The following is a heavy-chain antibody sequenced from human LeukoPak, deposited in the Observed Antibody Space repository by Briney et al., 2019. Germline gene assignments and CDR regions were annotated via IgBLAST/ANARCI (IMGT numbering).Heavy chain of an antibody. J-gene: IGHJ5*02. D-gene: IGHD1-1*01. Sequence: PGGSLRLSCAASGFTFSSYWMSWVRQAPGKGLEWVANIKQDGSEKYYVDSVKGRFTISRDNAKNSLYLQMNSLRAEDTAVYYCARVGRTGTQGWFDPWGQGTLVTVSS. CDR2: IKQDGSEK. V-gene: IGHV3-7*01. CDR3: ARVGRTGTQGWFDP. CDR1: GFTFSSYW.